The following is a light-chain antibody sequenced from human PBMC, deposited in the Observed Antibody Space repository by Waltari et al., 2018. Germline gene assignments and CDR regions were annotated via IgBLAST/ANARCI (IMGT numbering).Light chain of an antibody. Sequence: QSVLTQPPSASGLPGQGVTVSCSGSSSTIGRKGDSWYQQVPGTAPKLLIHTDNQRPSGVPDRFSGSKSGTSASLAISGLQSEDEAHYYCAAWDDSLNGRVFGGGTKVTVL. CDR1: SSTIGRKG. CDR2: TDN. CDR3: AAWDDSLNGRV. J-gene: IGLJ3*02. V-gene: IGLV1-44*01.